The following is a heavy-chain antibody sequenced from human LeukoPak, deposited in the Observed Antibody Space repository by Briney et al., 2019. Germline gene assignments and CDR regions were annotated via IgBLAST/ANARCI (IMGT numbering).Heavy chain of an antibody. Sequence: PVGSLRLSCAASGFTFSSYSMNWVRQAPGKGLEWVSSISSSSSYIYYADSVKGRFTISRDNAKNSLYLQMNSLRAEDTAVYYCARDRRIAVAGIDYWGQGTLVTVSS. D-gene: IGHD6-19*01. CDR3: ARDRRIAVAGIDY. CDR1: GFTFSSYS. V-gene: IGHV3-21*01. CDR2: ISSSSSYI. J-gene: IGHJ4*02.